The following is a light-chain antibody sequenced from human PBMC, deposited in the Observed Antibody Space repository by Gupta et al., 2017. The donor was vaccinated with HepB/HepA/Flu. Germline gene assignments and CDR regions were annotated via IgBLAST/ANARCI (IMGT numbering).Light chain of an antibody. Sequence: AIRMTQSPSSLSAFTGDRVTISCRASQDVSRFLAWYQQRPGTAPKLLIHSASNLQSGVPSRFSGSGSGTEFTFTISSLQSEDFATYYCQQDDCPPRTFGQGTKIEIK. CDR2: SAS. V-gene: IGKV1-8*01. J-gene: IGKJ1*01. CDR1: QDVSRF. CDR3: QQDDCPPRT.